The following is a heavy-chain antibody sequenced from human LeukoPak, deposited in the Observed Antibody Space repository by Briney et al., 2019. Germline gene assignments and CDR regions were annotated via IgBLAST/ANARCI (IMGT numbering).Heavy chain of an antibody. J-gene: IGHJ4*02. D-gene: IGHD5-12*01. CDR2: IRSDGSTS. CDR3: VKDHAAYDLDS. CDR1: GFTFSSYS. Sequence: GGSLRLSCAASGFTFSSYSMHWVRQAPGKGLQWVPHIRSDGSTSYCADSVKGRFTISRDNSKNTLYLQMNSLRPEDTAIYFCVKDHAAYDLDSWGQGTLVTVSS. V-gene: IGHV3-30*02.